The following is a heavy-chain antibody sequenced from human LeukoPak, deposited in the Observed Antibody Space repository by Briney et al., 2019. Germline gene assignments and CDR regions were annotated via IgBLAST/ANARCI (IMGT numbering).Heavy chain of an antibody. D-gene: IGHD2-15*01. Sequence: GGSLRFSCAASGFTFSSSAMSWVRQAPGKGLEWVSAISNNGGYTYYADSVQGRFTISRDNSKSTLCLQMNSLRAEDTAVYYCAKKLGSCSDGSSSSPSGGREPLATVSS. CDR2: ISNNGGYT. CDR1: GFTFSSSA. J-gene: IGHJ4*02. V-gene: IGHV3-23*01. CDR3: AKKLGSCSDGSSSSPS.